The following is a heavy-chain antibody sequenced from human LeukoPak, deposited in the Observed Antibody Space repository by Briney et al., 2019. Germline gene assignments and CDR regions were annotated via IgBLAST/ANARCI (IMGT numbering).Heavy chain of an antibody. D-gene: IGHD2-2*01. Sequence: ASVKVSCKASGGTFSSYAISWVRQAPGQGLEWMGGVIPIFGTANYAQKFQGRVTITADESTSTAYMELSSLRSEDTAVYYCARESGYCSSTSCFPFGYWGQGTLVTVSS. CDR2: VIPIFGTA. CDR1: GGTFSSYA. J-gene: IGHJ4*02. V-gene: IGHV1-69*01. CDR3: ARESGYCSSTSCFPFGY.